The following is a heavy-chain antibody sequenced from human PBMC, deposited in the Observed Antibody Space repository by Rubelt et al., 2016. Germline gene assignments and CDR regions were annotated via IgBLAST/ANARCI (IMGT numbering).Heavy chain of an antibody. J-gene: IGHJ4*02. CDR2: IYFSGST. V-gene: IGHV4-34*01. CDR1: GGSFSGYY. D-gene: IGHD6-19*01. Sequence: QVQLQQWGAGLLKPSETLSLTCAVYGGSFSGYYWSWIRQHPGKGLEWIGYIYFSGSTYYNPSLKSRATISVDTSKNRFARKLGSGTAADTAVYYCARRPRGWNFDYWGQGTLVTVSS. CDR3: ARRPRGWNFDY.